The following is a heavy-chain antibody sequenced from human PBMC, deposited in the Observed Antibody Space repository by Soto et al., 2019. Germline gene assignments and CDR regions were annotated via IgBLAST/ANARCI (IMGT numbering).Heavy chain of an antibody. V-gene: IGHV3-43*01. CDR3: AKDIQPPDSGYYYDGPYFDY. Sequence: GGSLRLSCAASGFSFDDYTMHWVRQAPGKGLEWVSLISWDGGSTYYADSVKGRFTISRDNSKNSLYLQMNSLRTEDTALYYCAKDIQPPDSGYYYDGPYFDYWGQGTLVTVSS. CDR1: GFSFDDYT. J-gene: IGHJ4*02. CDR2: ISWDGGST. D-gene: IGHD3-22*01.